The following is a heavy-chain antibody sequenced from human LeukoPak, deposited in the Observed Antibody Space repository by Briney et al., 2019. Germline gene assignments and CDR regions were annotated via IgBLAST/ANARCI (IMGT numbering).Heavy chain of an antibody. Sequence: GGSLRLSCAASGFTFSSYGMHWVRQAPGTGLEWVAVISYDGSNKYYADSVKGRFTISRDNSKNTLYLQMNSLRAEDTAVYYCATSGGYYYDSSGYYSFDYWGQGTLVTVSS. V-gene: IGHV3-30*03. J-gene: IGHJ4*02. CDR3: ATSGGYYYDSSGYYSFDY. CDR1: GFTFSSYG. D-gene: IGHD3-22*01. CDR2: ISYDGSNK.